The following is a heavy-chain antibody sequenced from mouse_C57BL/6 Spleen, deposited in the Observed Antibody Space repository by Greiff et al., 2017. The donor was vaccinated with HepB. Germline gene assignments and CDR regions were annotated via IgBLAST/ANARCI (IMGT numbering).Heavy chain of an antibody. J-gene: IGHJ1*03. Sequence: EVKLVESGPGLVKPSQSLSLTCSVTGYSITSGYYWNWIRQFPGNKLEWMGYISYDGSNNYNPSLKNRISITRDTSKNQFFLKLNSVTTEDTATYYCARKPYYGRGYFDVWGTGTTVTVSS. D-gene: IGHD1-1*01. CDR1: GYSITSGYY. CDR2: ISYDGSN. V-gene: IGHV3-6*01. CDR3: ARKPYYGRGYFDV.